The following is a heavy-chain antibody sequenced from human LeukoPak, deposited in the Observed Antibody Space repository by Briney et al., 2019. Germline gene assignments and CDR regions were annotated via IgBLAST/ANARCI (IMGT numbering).Heavy chain of an antibody. V-gene: IGHV3-74*01. D-gene: IGHD3-22*01. CDR1: GFTLNNNW. Sequence: PGGSLRLSCAASGFTLNNNWMHWVRQAPGKGLVWVSYINPDGSSANYADSVKGRFTISRDNAENTVYLQLNSLRAEDTAVYYCARESSGYFYWGQGTLVTVSS. CDR3: ARESSGYFY. CDR2: INPDGSSA. J-gene: IGHJ4*02.